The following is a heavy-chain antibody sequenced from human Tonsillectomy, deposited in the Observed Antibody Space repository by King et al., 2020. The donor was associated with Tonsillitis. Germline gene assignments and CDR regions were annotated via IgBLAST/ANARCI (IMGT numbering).Heavy chain of an antibody. V-gene: IGHV3-33*08. CDR1: GFTFSNYG. CDR2: IWYDGSDK. CDR3: ARDTYSSTWNTHFDY. J-gene: IGHJ4*02. D-gene: IGHD6-13*01. Sequence: VQLVESGGGVVQPGRSLRLSCAASGFTFSNYGMHWVRQAPGKGLEWVAVIWYDGSDKYYADSVKGRFTISRDNSKNTLYLQMNSLRAEDTAVYYCARDTYSSTWNTHFDYWGQGTLVTVSS.